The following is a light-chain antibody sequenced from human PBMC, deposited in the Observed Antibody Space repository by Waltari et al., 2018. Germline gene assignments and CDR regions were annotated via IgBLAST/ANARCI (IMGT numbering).Light chain of an antibody. CDR3: QQYYSTPRGFT. CDR1: QSVLYSSNNKNY. V-gene: IGKV4-1*01. Sequence: DIVMTQSPDSLAVSLGERATINCKSSQSVLYSSNNKNYLAWYQQKPGQPPKLLIYWASTRESGGPDRFRGSGSGTDFTLTISSLQAEDVAVYYCQQYYSTPRGFTFGPGTKVDIK. CDR2: WAS. J-gene: IGKJ3*01.